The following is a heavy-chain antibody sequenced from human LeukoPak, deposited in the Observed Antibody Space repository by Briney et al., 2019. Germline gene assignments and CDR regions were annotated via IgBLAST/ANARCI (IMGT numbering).Heavy chain of an antibody. V-gene: IGHV3-48*04. Sequence: GGSLRLSCAASGFTFSSYSMNWVRQAPGKGLEWVSYISSSSSTIYYADSVKGRFTISRDNAKNSLYLQMNSLRAEDTAVYYCARYLPTTVKAFDYWGQGTLVTVSS. CDR1: GFTFSSYS. CDR2: ISSSSSTI. D-gene: IGHD4-11*01. CDR3: ARYLPTTVKAFDY. J-gene: IGHJ4*02.